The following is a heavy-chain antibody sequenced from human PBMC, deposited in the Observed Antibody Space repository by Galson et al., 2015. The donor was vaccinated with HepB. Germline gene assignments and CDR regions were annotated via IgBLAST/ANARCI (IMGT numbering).Heavy chain of an antibody. CDR1: GFTVSSNY. D-gene: IGHD1-7*01. J-gene: IGHJ6*02. V-gene: IGHV3-53*01. CDR3: ASGTRGYYYGMDV. CDR2: IYSGGST. Sequence: SLRLSCAASGFTVSSNYMSWVRQAPGKGLEWVSVIYSGGSTYYADSVKGRFTISRDNSKNTLYLQMNSLRAEDTAVYYCASGTRGYYYGMDVWGQGTTVTVSS.